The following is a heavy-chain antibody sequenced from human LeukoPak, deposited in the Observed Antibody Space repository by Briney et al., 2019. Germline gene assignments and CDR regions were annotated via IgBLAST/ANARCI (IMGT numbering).Heavy chain of an antibody. D-gene: IGHD3-22*01. Sequence: ASVKVSCKASGYTFTSYGISWVRQAPGQGLEWMGWISAYNGNTNYAQKLQGRVTMTTDTSTSTAYMELRSLRSDDTAVYYCARDLGPYDSSGYYYIDYWGQGTLVTVSS. CDR3: ARDLGPYDSSGYYYIDY. J-gene: IGHJ4*02. CDR2: ISAYNGNT. V-gene: IGHV1-18*01. CDR1: GYTFTSYG.